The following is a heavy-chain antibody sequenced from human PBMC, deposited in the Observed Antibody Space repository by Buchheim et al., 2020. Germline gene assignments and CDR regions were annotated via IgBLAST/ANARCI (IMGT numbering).Heavy chain of an antibody. D-gene: IGHD2-2*01. J-gene: IGHJ6*02. V-gene: IGHV1-69*12. CDR1: GGTFSSYA. Sequence: QVQLVQSGAEVKKPGSSVKVSCKASGGTFSSYAISWVRQAPGQGLEWMGGIIPIFGTPNYAQKFQGRVTITADESTSTAYMELSSLRSEDTAVYYCARRRISSIVLVPAAMYAYYYYGMDVWGQGTT. CDR3: ARRRISSIVLVPAAMYAYYYYGMDV. CDR2: IIPIFGTP.